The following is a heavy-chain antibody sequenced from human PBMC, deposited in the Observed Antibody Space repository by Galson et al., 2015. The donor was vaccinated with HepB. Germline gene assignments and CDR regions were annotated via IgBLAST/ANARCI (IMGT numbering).Heavy chain of an antibody. J-gene: IGHJ4*02. D-gene: IGHD4-17*01. V-gene: IGHV1-18*01. CDR1: GYTFPDYG. CDR2: IRAYNGKT. CDR3: ARDTSYGDTSLFY. Sequence: SVKVSCKASGYTFPDYGISWVRQAPGQGLEWMGWIRAYNGKTNYAQKLQGRVTLTADTSTNTVYMELRSLRSDDTAVYYCARDTSYGDTSLFYWGQGTLVAVSS.